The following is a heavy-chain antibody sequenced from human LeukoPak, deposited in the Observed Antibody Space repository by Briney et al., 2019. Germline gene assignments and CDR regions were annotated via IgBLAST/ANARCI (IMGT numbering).Heavy chain of an antibody. V-gene: IGHV3-64D*09. CDR3: VKDSRGSGIGGNFYN. Sequence: GGSLRLSCSAAGFPFSNNAMHWVRQAPGKGLEHVSAISSSGGSTFDADSVMGRFTISRDSSKNTLYLQMSSLRAEDTAIYYCVKDSRGSGIGGNFYNWGQGTLVTVSS. CDR1: GFPFSNNA. D-gene: IGHD3-10*01. CDR2: ISSSGGST. J-gene: IGHJ4*02.